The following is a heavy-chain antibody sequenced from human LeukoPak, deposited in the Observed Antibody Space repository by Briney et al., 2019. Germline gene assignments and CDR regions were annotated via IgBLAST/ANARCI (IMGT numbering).Heavy chain of an antibody. Sequence: ASVKVSCKASGYTFSTYAIHWVRQASGQRPEWMGWINAGSGNTKSSQKFQGRVSITRDKSASTAYMELSSLRFEDTAVYYCARAQGAYDFAAFDIWGQGTVVIVSS. CDR1: GYTFSTYA. CDR2: INAGSGNT. V-gene: IGHV1-3*01. J-gene: IGHJ3*02. D-gene: IGHD5-12*01. CDR3: ARAQGAYDFAAFDI.